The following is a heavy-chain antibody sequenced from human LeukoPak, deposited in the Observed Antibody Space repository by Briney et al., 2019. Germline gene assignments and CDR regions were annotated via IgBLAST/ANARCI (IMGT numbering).Heavy chain of an antibody. D-gene: IGHD1-26*01. CDR3: TTIGAINPYYFDH. CDR1: GITFTNAW. V-gene: IGHV3-15*01. Sequence: GGSLRLSCVASGITFTNAWLTWVRQAPGKGLEWVGRVKTKGDGGASDYAEPVKGRFTISRDDSKNTLYLQMNSLKTEDTAVYYCTTIGAINPYYFDHWGQGTLVTVSS. J-gene: IGHJ4*02. CDR2: VKTKGDGGAS.